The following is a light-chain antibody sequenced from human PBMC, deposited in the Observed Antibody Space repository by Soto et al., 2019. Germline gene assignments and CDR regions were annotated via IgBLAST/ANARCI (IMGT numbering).Light chain of an antibody. CDR1: QGVKTD. J-gene: IGKJ3*01. CDR2: AAS. V-gene: IGKV1-17*01. Sequence: DIQMTQSPSSVSASVGDRVTITCRASQGVKTDLGWYQQKPGKAPKRLIYAASRLQSGVPSRFSGSGSGTEFTLTINGLEPEDFAVYYCQQYATSARLTFGPGTNVDI. CDR3: QQYATSARLT.